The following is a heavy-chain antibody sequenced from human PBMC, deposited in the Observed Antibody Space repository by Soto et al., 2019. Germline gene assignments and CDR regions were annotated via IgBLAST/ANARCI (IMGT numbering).Heavy chain of an antibody. V-gene: IGHV1-18*01. D-gene: IGHD1-1*01. CDR2: ISTDNCDT. CDR1: GYTFSTFG. Sequence: QVQLVQSGGEVKKPGASVKVSCKASGYTFSTFGISWVRQAPGQGLEWLGWISTDNCDTNYAQNLQDRITMTTDTSTSTAYMELRSLRSDDTAVYDCARDWRNDFLPDYWGQGTLVTVSS. CDR3: ARDWRNDFLPDY. J-gene: IGHJ4*02.